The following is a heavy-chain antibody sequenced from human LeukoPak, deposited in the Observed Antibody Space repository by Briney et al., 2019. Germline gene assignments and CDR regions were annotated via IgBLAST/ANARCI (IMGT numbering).Heavy chain of an antibody. V-gene: IGHV4-34*01. CDR1: GGSFSSYY. Sequence: PSETLSLTCAVFGGSFSSYYWSWIRQPPGKGLEWIGEINHSGYTSYNPSLKSRVTLSVDTSKHQFSLKLTSVTAADTAVYYCARCCLQRDGDNGVGDYWGQGTLVTVSS. CDR3: ARCCLQRDGDNGVGDY. D-gene: IGHD4-17*01. J-gene: IGHJ4*02. CDR2: INHSGYT.